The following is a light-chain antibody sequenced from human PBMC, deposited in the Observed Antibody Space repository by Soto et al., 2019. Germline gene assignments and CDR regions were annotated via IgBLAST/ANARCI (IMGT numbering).Light chain of an antibody. Sequence: EIVLTQSPGTLSLSPGERATVSCRASQCVSSSYLAWYQEKPGQAPRLLIYGASSRATGMPDRFSGSGSGTDFTLTISRLEPEDFAVYYCQQYGSSLITFGQGTRLEIK. CDR2: GAS. J-gene: IGKJ5*01. CDR1: QCVSSSY. CDR3: QQYGSSLIT. V-gene: IGKV3-20*01.